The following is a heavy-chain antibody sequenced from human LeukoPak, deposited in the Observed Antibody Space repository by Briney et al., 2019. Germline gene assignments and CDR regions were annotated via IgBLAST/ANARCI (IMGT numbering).Heavy chain of an antibody. V-gene: IGHV3-23*01. CDR2: MTGSGLHT. CDR3: ANRGVPAAFDY. CDR1: GFIFNTFG. J-gene: IGHJ4*02. Sequence: GGSLRLSCAASGFIFNTFGMTWVRQAPGKGLEWVASMTGSGLHTCYADSVKGRFTISRDNSKNTLYLQMNSLRAEDTAVYYCANRGVPAAFDYWGQGTLVTVSS. D-gene: IGHD2-2*01.